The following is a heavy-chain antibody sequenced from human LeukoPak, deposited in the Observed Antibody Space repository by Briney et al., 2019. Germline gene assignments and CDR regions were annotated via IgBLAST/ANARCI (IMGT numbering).Heavy chain of an antibody. D-gene: IGHD3-9*01. V-gene: IGHV4-31*03. CDR3: AAFRGSYDILTGYSGDDAFDI. CDR2: IYYSGCT. CDR1: GGSISSGGYY. J-gene: IGHJ3*02. Sequence: SETLSLTCTVSGGSISSGGYYWSCIRQHPGKGLEWIGYIYYSGCTYYNPSLKSRVTISVDTSKNQFSLKLSSVTAADTAVYYCAAFRGSYDILTGYSGDDAFDIWGQGTMVTVSS.